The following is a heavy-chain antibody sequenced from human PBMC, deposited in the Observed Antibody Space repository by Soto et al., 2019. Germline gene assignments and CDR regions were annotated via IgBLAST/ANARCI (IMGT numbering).Heavy chain of an antibody. J-gene: IGHJ4*02. Sequence: PGESLKISCKGSGYSFTSYWISWVRQMPGKGLEWMGRIDPSDSYTNYSPSFQGHVTISADKSISTAYLQWSSLRAEDTAVYYCAKSPTMVRGLIFDYWGQGALVTVSS. CDR3: AKSPTMVRGLIFDY. CDR1: GYSFTSYW. D-gene: IGHD3-10*01. CDR2: IDPSDSYT. V-gene: IGHV5-10-1*01.